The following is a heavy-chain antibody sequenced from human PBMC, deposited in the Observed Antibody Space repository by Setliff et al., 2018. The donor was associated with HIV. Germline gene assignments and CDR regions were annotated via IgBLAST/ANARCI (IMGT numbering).Heavy chain of an antibody. J-gene: IGHJ4*01. CDR3: ASHLPPYSGNFDY. V-gene: IGHV4-34*01. D-gene: IGHD1-26*01. CDR1: GGSFSGYY. CDR2: FNHGRST. Sequence: SETLSLTCAVYGGSFSGYYWSWIRQPPGKGLEWIGEFNHGRSTNNNPSLKSRVTISGDTTKNQFSLKLTSVTAADTAVYYCASHLPPYSGNFDYWGHGTLVTVSS.